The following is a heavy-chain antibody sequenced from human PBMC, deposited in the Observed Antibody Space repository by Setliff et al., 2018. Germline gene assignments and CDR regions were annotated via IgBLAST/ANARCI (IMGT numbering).Heavy chain of an antibody. V-gene: IGHV4-4*07. CDR3: ARERTIFGILVISGWFDP. J-gene: IGHJ5*02. D-gene: IGHD3-3*01. Sequence: PSETLSLTCTVYGGSFSDYYWTWIRQPAGKELEWIGRVSASGSTTYNPSLKSRVTMSVDTSRNQISLNLTSVTAADTAMYYCARERTIFGILVISGWFDPWGQGTVVTVSS. CDR1: GGSFSDYY. CDR2: VSASGST.